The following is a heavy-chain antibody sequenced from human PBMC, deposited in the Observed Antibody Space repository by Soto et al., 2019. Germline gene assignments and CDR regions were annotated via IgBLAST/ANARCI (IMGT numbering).Heavy chain of an antibody. D-gene: IGHD3-3*01. CDR3: ARARYYDFWSGYYRPPYYYYGMDV. V-gene: IGHV1-69*06. J-gene: IGHJ6*02. CDR1: GGTFSSYA. Sequence: ASVKVSCKASGGTFSSYAISCVRQAPGQGLEWMGGIIPIFGTANYAQKFQGRVTITADKSTSTAYMELSSLRSEDTAVYYCARARYYDFWSGYYRPPYYYYGMDVWGQGTTVTVSS. CDR2: IIPIFGTA.